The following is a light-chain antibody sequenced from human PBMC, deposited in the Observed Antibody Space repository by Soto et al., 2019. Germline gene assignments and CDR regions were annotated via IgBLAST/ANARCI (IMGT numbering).Light chain of an antibody. J-gene: IGKJ2*01. Sequence: DIQMTQSPSTLSASVGDRVTITCRASLSIGGCLAWYQQRPGKAPRLLIYDASSVERGVPSRFSGSRSGTTFALAISSLQPEDFATYDCQHYQSYPYTFGQGTKLEIK. V-gene: IGKV1-5*01. CDR1: LSIGGC. CDR3: QHYQSYPYT. CDR2: DAS.